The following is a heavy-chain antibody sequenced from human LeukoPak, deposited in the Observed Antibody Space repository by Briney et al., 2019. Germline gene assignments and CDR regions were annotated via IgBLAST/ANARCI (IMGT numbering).Heavy chain of an antibody. Sequence: PSETLSLTCAVYGGSFSGYYWSWIRQPPGKGLEWIGEINHSGSTNYNPSLKSRVTISVDTSKNQFSLKLSSVTAADTAVYYCARHLNRNPRGWGLSRYNWFDPWGQGTLVTVSS. CDR1: GGSFSGYY. D-gene: IGHD1-14*01. V-gene: IGHV4-34*01. CDR3: ARHLNRNPRGWGLSRYNWFDP. J-gene: IGHJ5*02. CDR2: INHSGST.